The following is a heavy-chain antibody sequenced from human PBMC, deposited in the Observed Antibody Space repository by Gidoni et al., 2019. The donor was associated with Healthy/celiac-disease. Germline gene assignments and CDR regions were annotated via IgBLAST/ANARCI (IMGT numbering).Heavy chain of an antibody. CDR2: SSSSSSYI. D-gene: IGHD5-12*01. CDR3: ARDSPSVMVATMFDY. V-gene: IGHV3-21*01. CDR1: GFTFSSSS. Sequence: EVQLLESGGGLVKPGGSLRLSCAASGFTFSSSSMNWGRQAPGKGLEWVSSSSSSSSYIYYADSVKGRFTISRDNAKNSLYLQMNSLRAEDTAVYYWARDSPSVMVATMFDYWGQGTLVTVSS. J-gene: IGHJ4*02.